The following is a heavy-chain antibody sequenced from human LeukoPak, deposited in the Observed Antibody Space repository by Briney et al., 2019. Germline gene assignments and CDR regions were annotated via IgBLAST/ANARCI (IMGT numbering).Heavy chain of an antibody. D-gene: IGHD3-16*01. J-gene: IGHJ4*02. CDR3: ARGRGSLFDY. V-gene: IGHV3-21*01. CDR1: GFTFSSYS. CDR2: ISSSSSYI. Sequence: PGGSLGLSCAASGFTFSSYSMNWVRQAPGKGLEWVSSISSSSSYIYYADSVKGRFTISRDNAKNSLYLQMNSLRAEDTAVYYCARGRGSLFDYWGQGTLVTVSS.